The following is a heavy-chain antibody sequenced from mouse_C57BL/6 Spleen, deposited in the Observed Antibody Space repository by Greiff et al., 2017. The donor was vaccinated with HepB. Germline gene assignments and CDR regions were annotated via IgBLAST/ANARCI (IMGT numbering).Heavy chain of an antibody. CDR1: GYSITSGYY. CDR3: ARAPASYSNYLYYFDY. D-gene: IGHD2-5*01. V-gene: IGHV3-6*01. Sequence: EVQLQESGPGLVKPSQSLSLTCSVTGYSITSGYYWNWIRQFPGNKLEWMGYISYDGSNNYNPSLKNRISITRDTSKNQFFLKLNSVTTEDTATYYCARAPASYSNYLYYFDYWGQGTTLTVSS. J-gene: IGHJ2*01. CDR2: ISYDGSN.